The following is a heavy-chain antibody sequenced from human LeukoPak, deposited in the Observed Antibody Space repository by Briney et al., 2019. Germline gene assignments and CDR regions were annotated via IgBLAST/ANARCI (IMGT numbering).Heavy chain of an antibody. V-gene: IGHV3-11*04. CDR1: GFPFSDYY. Sequence: GGSLRLSCAAYGFPFSDYYMTWIRQAPGKGLEWVSCISTSGRTIYYADSVRGRFTISRENAQNSLYLQMNSLRVEDTAVYYYARSVLRYFDDDAFDIWGQGTMVTVSS. D-gene: IGHD3-9*01. CDR2: ISTSGRTI. J-gene: IGHJ3*02. CDR3: ARSVLRYFDDDAFDI.